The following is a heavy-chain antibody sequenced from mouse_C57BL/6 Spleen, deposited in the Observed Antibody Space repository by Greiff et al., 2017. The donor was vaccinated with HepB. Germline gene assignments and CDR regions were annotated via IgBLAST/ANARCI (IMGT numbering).Heavy chain of an antibody. Sequence: VQLQQPGAELVKPGASVKMSCKASGYTFTSYWITWVKQRPGQGLEWIGDIYPGSGSTNYNEKFKSKATLTVDTSASTAYMQLSSLTSEDSAVYYGARSKVVGRDAMDYWGQGTSVTVSS. V-gene: IGHV1-55*01. CDR3: ARSKVVGRDAMDY. D-gene: IGHD1-1*01. J-gene: IGHJ4*01. CDR2: IYPGSGST. CDR1: GYTFTSYW.